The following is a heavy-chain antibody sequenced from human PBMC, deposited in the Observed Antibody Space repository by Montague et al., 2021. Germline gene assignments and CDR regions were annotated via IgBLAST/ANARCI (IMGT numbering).Heavy chain of an antibody. D-gene: IGHD3-22*01. CDR1: GASINSYN. CDR2: IHYSGTT. V-gene: IGHV4-59*01. J-gene: IGHJ2*01. CDR3: ASFHYYDRDFDL. Sequence: SETLSLTCAVSGASINSYNWSWIRHPPAKGLECTGYIHYSGTTNNNPTLKSRVTLPVDTSKTQISLTLSHVTAADTAGYYCASFHYYDRDFDLWGRGTLVTVSS.